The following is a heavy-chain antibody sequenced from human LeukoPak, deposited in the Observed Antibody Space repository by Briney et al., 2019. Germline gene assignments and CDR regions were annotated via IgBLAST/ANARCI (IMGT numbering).Heavy chain of an antibody. CDR2: IKQDGSEK. CDR3: ARDGHYYYYYMDV. Sequence: GGSLRLSCAASGFTFSSYWMSWVRQAPGKGLEWVANIKQDGSEKYYVDSVEGRFTISRDNAKNSLYLQMNSLRAEDTAVYYCARDGHYYYYYMDVWGKGTTVTVSS. CDR1: GFTFSSYW. D-gene: IGHD3/OR15-3a*01. J-gene: IGHJ6*03. V-gene: IGHV3-7*01.